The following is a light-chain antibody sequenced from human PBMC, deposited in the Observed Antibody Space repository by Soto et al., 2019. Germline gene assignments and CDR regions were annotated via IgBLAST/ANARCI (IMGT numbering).Light chain of an antibody. V-gene: IGLV2-8*01. CDR1: SSDVGGYNY. Sequence: QSALTQPPSASGSPGQSVTISCTGTSSDVGGYNYVSWYQQHPSKAPKLMIYEVTKRPSGVPDRFSATTSDNTASLTVSGLQAEDEADYYCSSYAGSYKYVFGTGTKLTVL. CDR3: SSYAGSYKYV. J-gene: IGLJ1*01. CDR2: EVT.